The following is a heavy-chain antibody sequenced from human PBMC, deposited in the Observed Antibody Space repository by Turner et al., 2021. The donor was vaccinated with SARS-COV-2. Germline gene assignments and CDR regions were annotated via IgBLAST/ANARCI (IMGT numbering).Heavy chain of an antibody. Sequence: EVQLVESGGGLVQPGRSLRLSCAASGFTFNDYAMHWVRQAPGKGLEWVSGITWNSGAVAYADSVKGRFTISRDNAKNSLYLQMNSLRAEDTAVYYCARLHTSSWYFDYWGQGTLVTVSS. CDR1: GFTFNDYA. V-gene: IGHV3-9*01. CDR3: ARLHTSSWYFDY. J-gene: IGHJ4*02. D-gene: IGHD6-13*01. CDR2: ITWNSGAV.